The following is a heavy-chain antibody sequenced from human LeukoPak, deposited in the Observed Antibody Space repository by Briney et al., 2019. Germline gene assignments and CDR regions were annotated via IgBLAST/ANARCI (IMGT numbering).Heavy chain of an antibody. CDR2: IYHSGST. Sequence: SETLSLTCTVSGYSISSGYYWGWIRQPPGKGLEWIGSIYHSGSTYYNPSLKSRVTISVDTSKNQFSLKLSSVTAADTAVYYCAKPPVYGSGFHHWGQGTLVTVSS. CDR1: GYSISSGYY. D-gene: IGHD3-10*01. CDR3: AKPPVYGSGFHH. V-gene: IGHV4-38-2*02. J-gene: IGHJ1*01.